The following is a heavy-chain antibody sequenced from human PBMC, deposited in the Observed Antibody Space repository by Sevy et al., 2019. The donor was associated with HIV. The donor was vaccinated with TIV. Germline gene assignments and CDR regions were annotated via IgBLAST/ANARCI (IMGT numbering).Heavy chain of an antibody. CDR2: ISGSGGST. D-gene: IGHD3-10*01. Sequence: GGSLRLSCAASGFTFSSYAMSWVRQAPGKGLEWVSAISGSGGSTYYADSVKGRFTISRDNSKNTGYLQMNSLRAEDTAVYYCANASNGYYGSGREGYYFDYWGQGTLVTVSS. V-gene: IGHV3-23*01. CDR1: GFTFSSYA. J-gene: IGHJ4*02. CDR3: ANASNGYYGSGREGYYFDY.